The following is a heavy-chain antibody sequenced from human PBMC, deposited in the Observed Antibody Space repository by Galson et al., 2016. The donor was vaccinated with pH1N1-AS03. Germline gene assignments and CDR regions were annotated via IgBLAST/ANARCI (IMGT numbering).Heavy chain of an antibody. D-gene: IGHD2-15*01. J-gene: IGHJ4*02. V-gene: IGHV3-21*01. CDR1: GFTFSKTG. Sequence: CAASGFTFSKTGMNWVRQVPGKGPEWVSSIDSSGSHIYYAHSLTGRFTVSRDNTKNSLFLHMNSLRAEDTAVYYCVTDGTFGSTIEHWGQGTLVTVSS. CDR2: IDSSGSHI. CDR3: VTDGTFGSTIEH.